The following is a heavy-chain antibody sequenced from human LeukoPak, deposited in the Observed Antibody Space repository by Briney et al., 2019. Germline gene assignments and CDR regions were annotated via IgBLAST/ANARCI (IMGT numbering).Heavy chain of an antibody. CDR1: GFPFSSFG. V-gene: IGHV3-30*18. CDR3: AQRTYRPLDQ. D-gene: IGHD3/OR15-3a*01. J-gene: IGHJ4*02. CDR2: ISYDGSRK. Sequence: GRSLRLSCAASGFPFSSFGMHWVRQAPGKGLEWVSVISYDGSRKYYADSVKGRFTIYRDNSKNTVYLQMTSLRTEDTAIYYCAQRTYRPLDQWGQGTLVTVSS.